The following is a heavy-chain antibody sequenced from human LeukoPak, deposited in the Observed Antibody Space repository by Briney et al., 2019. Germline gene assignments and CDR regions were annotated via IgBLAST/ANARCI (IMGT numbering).Heavy chain of an antibody. CDR2: IYYSGRT. CDR3: AREYDSSGYYQNYYYYYMDV. V-gene: IGHV4-59*11. D-gene: IGHD3-22*01. CDR1: GGSISSHY. Sequence: SETLSLTCTVSGGSISSHYWSWIRQPPGKGLEWIGYIYYSGRTSYNPSLKSRVTISIDTSKNQFSLKLSSVTAAGTAVYYWAREYDSSGYYQNYYYYYMDVWGKGTTVTVSS. J-gene: IGHJ6*03.